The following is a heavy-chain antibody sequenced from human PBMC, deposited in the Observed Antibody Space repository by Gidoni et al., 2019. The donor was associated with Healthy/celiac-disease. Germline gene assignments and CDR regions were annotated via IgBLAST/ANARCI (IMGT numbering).Heavy chain of an antibody. CDR2: IYTSGST. Sequence: YGSWIRQPAGKGLEWIGRIYTSGSTNYNPSLKSRVTISVDTSKNQFSLKLSSVTAADTAVYYCARDREDIVVVPAAMEAYYYYYMDVWGKGTTVTVSS. J-gene: IGHJ6*03. CDR1: Y. V-gene: IGHV4-61*02. CDR3: ARDREDIVVVPAAMEAYYYYYMDV. D-gene: IGHD2-2*01.